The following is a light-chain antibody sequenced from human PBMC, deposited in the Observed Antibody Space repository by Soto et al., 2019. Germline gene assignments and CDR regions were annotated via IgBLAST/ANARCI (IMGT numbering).Light chain of an antibody. Sequence: EIVLTQSPGTLSLSPGERATLSCRASESVSSSFLAWYQQRPGQAPRLLMYGASSRATGISDRFSGSGSGTDFTLTISRLEPEDFAVYYCQQYDTSSFTFGPGIKVDIK. CDR3: QQYDTSSFT. V-gene: IGKV3-20*01. CDR1: ESVSSSF. CDR2: GAS. J-gene: IGKJ3*01.